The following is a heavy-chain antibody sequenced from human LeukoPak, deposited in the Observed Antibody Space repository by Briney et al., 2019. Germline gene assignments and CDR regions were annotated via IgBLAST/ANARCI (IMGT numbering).Heavy chain of an antibody. J-gene: IGHJ6*02. CDR3: ARGTDWNSPVGMDV. D-gene: IGHD1-7*01. CDR2: MNPNSGNT. CDR1: GCTFTSYD. Sequence: ASVKVSCKASGCTFTSYDINWVRQATGQGLEWMGWMNPNSGNTGYAQKFQGRVTMTRNTSISTAYMELSSLRSEDTAVYYCARGTDWNSPVGMDVWGQGTTVTVSS. V-gene: IGHV1-8*01.